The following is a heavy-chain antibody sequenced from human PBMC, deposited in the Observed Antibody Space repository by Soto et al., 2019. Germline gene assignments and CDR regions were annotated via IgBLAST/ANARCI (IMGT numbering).Heavy chain of an antibody. V-gene: IGHV4-39*02. CDR2: IYHSGRT. Sequence: XETLSLTCTFSVGSIGGGSYYWGWIRQPPGKGLEWIASIYHSGRTHYNPSLKSRLTISVDTSKNHFSLKLTSVTAADMAVYYCARGVVPEVWGQATTVIVS. CDR1: VGSIGGGSYY. D-gene: IGHD6-6*01. CDR3: ARGVVPEV. J-gene: IGHJ6*01.